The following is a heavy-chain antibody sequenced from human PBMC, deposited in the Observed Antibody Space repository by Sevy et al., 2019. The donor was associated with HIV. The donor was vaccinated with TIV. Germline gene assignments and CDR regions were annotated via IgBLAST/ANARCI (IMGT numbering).Heavy chain of an antibody. D-gene: IGHD3-16*01. CDR2: ISYDGSNK. J-gene: IGHJ3*02. CDR3: ARAGDYDYVWGSLPHAFDI. CDR1: GFTFSSYA. Sequence: GGSLRLSCAASGFTFSSYAMHWVRQAPGKGLEWVAVISYDGSNKYYADSVKGRFTISRDNSKNTRYLQMNSLRAEDTAVYYCARAGDYDYVWGSLPHAFDIWGQGTMVTVSS. V-gene: IGHV3-30-3*01.